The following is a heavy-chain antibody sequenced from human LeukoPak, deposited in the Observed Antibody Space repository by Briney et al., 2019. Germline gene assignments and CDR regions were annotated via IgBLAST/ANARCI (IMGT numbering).Heavy chain of an antibody. CDR1: GFTFSSYG. J-gene: IGHJ4*02. D-gene: IGHD3-10*01. Sequence: GGSLRLSCAASGFTFSSYGMHWVRQAPSKGLEWVAVISHDGSNKYYADSVKGRFTISRDNSKNTLYLQMNSLRAEDTAVYYCAKESPPMVRGVIPYYFDYWGQGTLVTVSS. CDR3: AKESPPMVRGVIPYYFDY. V-gene: IGHV3-30*18. CDR2: ISHDGSNK.